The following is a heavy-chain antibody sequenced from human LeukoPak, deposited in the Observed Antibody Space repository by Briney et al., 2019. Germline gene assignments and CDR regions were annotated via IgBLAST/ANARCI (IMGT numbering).Heavy chain of an antibody. Sequence: ASVKVSCKVSGYTFTKYAMNWVRQAPGQGLEWMGWINTNTGNPTYAQGFTGRFVFFLDTSVSTAYLQISSLKAEDTAVYFCARDRERGYSYGNFDFWAREPWSPSPQ. D-gene: IGHD5-18*01. J-gene: IGHJ4*02. CDR1: GYTFTKYA. CDR2: INTNTGNP. V-gene: IGHV7-4-1*02. CDR3: ARDRERGYSYGNFDF.